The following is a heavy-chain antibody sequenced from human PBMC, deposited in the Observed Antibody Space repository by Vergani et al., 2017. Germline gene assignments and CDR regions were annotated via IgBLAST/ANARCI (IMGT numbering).Heavy chain of an antibody. CDR1: GFTFSSYG. V-gene: IGHV3-33*01. D-gene: IGHD6-19*01. CDR2: IWYDGSNK. CDR3: ARGDNSSGWSYYFDY. Sequence: VQLVESGGGVVQPGRSLRLSCAASGFTFSSYGMHWVRQAPGKGLEWVAVIWYDGSNKYYADSVKGRFTISRDNSKNTLYLQMNSLRAEDTAVYYCARGDNSSGWSYYFDYWGQGTLVTVSS. J-gene: IGHJ4*02.